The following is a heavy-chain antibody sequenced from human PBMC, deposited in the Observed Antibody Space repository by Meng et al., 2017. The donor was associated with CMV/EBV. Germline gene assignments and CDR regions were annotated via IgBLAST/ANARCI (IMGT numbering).Heavy chain of an antibody. CDR3: ARDLGLGSGSYYNTHGY. CDR1: FSFRRYG. V-gene: IGHV3-21*01. Sequence: FSFRRYGMSCVRQAPGKGLGWVSSISSSSSYIYYAASVQGRFTISRDNAKNSLYLQMNSLRAEDTAVYYCARDLGLGSGSYYNTHGYWGQGTLVTVSS. CDR2: ISSSSSYI. D-gene: IGHD3-10*01. J-gene: IGHJ4*02.